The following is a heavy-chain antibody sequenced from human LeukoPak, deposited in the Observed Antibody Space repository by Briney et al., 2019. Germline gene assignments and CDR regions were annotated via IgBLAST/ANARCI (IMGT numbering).Heavy chain of an antibody. CDR2: ISSSSSYI. V-gene: IGHV3-21*01. CDR3: ARGRGGEVVY. D-gene: IGHD3-16*01. Sequence: AGGSLRLSCAASGFTFSSYSMNWVRQAPGKGLEWVSSISSSSSYIYYADSVKGRFTISRDNAKNSLYLQMNSLRAEDTAVYYCARGRGGEVVYWGQGTLVTVSP. CDR1: GFTFSSYS. J-gene: IGHJ4*02.